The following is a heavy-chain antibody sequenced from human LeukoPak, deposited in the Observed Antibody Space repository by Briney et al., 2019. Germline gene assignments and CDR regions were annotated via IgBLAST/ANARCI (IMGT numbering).Heavy chain of an antibody. CDR1: GFTFSSYA. J-gene: IGHJ4*02. CDR2: ISGSGGST. CDR3: AKWRPQFTIVVVVAAKVRPFDY. D-gene: IGHD2-15*01. Sequence: GGSLRLSCAASGFTFSSYAMSWVRQAPGKGPEWVSAISGSGGSTYYADSVKGRFTISRDNSKNTLYLQMNSLRAEDTAVYYCAKWRPQFTIVVVVAAKVRPFDYWGQGTLVTVSS. V-gene: IGHV3-23*01.